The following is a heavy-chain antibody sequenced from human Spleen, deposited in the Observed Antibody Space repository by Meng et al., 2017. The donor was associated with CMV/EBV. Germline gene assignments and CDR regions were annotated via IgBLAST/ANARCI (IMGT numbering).Heavy chain of an antibody. V-gene: IGHV1-18*01. Sequence: ASVKVSCKASGYTFTSYGISWVRQAPGQGLEWMGWISAYNGNRNYAQKLQGRVTMTTDTSTSTAYMELRSLTSDDTAVYYCARSNYDFWSGCDYWGQGTLVIVSS. CDR2: ISAYNGNR. J-gene: IGHJ4*02. CDR1: GYTFTSYG. D-gene: IGHD3-3*01. CDR3: ARSNYDFWSGCDY.